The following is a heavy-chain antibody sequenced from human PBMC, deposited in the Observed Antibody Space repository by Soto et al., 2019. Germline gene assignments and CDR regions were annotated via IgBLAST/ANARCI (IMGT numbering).Heavy chain of an antibody. V-gene: IGHV1-46*01. J-gene: IGHJ6*02. D-gene: IGHD2-2*01. CDR2: INPSGGST. Sequence: SVKVSCKASGYTFTSYYMHWVRQAPGQGLEWMGIINPSGGSTSYAQKFQGRVTMTRDTSTSTVYMELSSLRSEDTAVYYCATDINAAIVVVQAAMYYYSIDVSAQGT. CDR1: GYTFTSYY. CDR3: ATDINAAIVVVQAAMYYYSIDV.